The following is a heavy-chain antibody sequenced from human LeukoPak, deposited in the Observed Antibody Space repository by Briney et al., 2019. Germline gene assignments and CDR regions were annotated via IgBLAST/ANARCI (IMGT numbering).Heavy chain of an antibody. CDR2: IDPSDSYT. Sequence: GESLQISCKGSGYSFTSYWISWVSQMPGKGLEWMGRIDPSDSYTNYSPSFQGHVTISADKSISTAYLQWSSLKASDTAMYYCARHQYYDFWSGYPTNDYWGQGTLVTVSS. CDR1: GYSFTSYW. D-gene: IGHD3-3*01. V-gene: IGHV5-10-1*01. J-gene: IGHJ4*02. CDR3: ARHQYYDFWSGYPTNDY.